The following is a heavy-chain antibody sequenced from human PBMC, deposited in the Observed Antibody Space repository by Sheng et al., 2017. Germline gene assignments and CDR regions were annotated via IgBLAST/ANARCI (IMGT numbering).Heavy chain of an antibody. CDR2: ISSSSSYI. Sequence: PGGSLRLSCAASGFTFSSYSMNWVRQAPGKGVEWVSSISSSSSYIYYADSVKGRFTISRDNAKNSLYLQMNSLRAEDTAVYYCARDRSHYDYGDQYWSTTTDYWGQGTLVTVSS. D-gene: IGHD4-17*01. CDR1: GFTFSSYS. V-gene: IGHV3-21*01. CDR3: ARDRSHYDYGDQYWSTTTDY. J-gene: IGHJ4*02.